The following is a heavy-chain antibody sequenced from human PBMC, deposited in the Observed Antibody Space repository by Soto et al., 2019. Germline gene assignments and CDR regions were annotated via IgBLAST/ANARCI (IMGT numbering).Heavy chain of an antibody. CDR3: ARQWWQQLAIDY. J-gene: IGHJ4*02. CDR1: GGSISSYY. V-gene: IGHV4-59*08. CDR2: IYYSGST. D-gene: IGHD6-13*01. Sequence: SETLSLTCTVSGGSISSYYWSWIRQPPGKGLEWIGYIYYSGSTNYNPSLKSRVTISVDTSKNQFSLKLSSVTAADTAVYYCARQWWQQLAIDYWGQGTLVTVSS.